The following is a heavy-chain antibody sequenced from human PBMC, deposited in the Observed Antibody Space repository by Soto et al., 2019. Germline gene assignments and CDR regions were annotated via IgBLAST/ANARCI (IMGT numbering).Heavy chain of an antibody. CDR2: FDPEDGET. CDR3: ATVGAGTPPPNYYYYGMDV. V-gene: IGHV1-24*01. J-gene: IGHJ6*02. D-gene: IGHD1-7*01. Sequence: GASVKVSCKVSGYTLTELSMRWVRQAPGKGLEWMGGFDPEDGETIYAQKFQGRVTMTEDTSTDTAYMELSSLRSEDTAVYYGATVGAGTPPPNYYYYGMDVWGQGTTVTVSS. CDR1: GYTLTELS.